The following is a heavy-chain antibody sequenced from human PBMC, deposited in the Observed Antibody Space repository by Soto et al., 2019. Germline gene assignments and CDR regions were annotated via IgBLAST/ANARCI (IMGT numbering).Heavy chain of an antibody. CDR2: ISAYNGNT. V-gene: IGHV1-18*01. CDR3: ASDKGDGSGSSYGY. D-gene: IGHD3-10*01. J-gene: IGHJ4*02. CDR1: GYTFTSYG. Sequence: QVQLVQSGAEVKKPGASVKVSCKASGYTFTSYGISWVRQAPGQVLEWMGWISAYNGNTTYAQKLQGRVTMTTDTSTSTAYMELRSLISDDTAVYYCASDKGDGSGSSYGYWRQGTLVTVAS.